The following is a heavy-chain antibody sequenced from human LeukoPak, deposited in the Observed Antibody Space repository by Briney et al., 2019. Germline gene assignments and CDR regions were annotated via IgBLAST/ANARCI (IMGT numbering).Heavy chain of an antibody. J-gene: IGHJ4*02. V-gene: IGHV3-30-3*01. CDR2: ISYDGSNK. CDR3: ARDFGDYGPSDY. Sequence: PGGSLRLSCAASGFTFSSYAMHWVRQAPGKGLEWVAVISYDGSNKYYADSVKGRFTISRDNSKNTLYLQMNSLRAEDTAVCYCARDFGDYGPSDYWGQGTLVTVSS. CDR1: GFTFSSYA. D-gene: IGHD4-17*01.